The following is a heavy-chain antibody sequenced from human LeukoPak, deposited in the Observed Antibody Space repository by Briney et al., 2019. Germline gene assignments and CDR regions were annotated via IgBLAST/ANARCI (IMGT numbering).Heavy chain of an antibody. CDR3: AKHYDILTGYYKEFDY. CDR2: ISGTGANT. D-gene: IGHD3-9*01. Sequence: GGSLRLSCAASGFTFKNYGMSWVRQAPGKGLEWVSDISGTGANTYYADSVKGRFTISRDNSKNTLYLQMNSLRAEDTAVYYCAKHYDILTGYYKEFDYWGQGTLVTVSS. J-gene: IGHJ4*02. CDR1: GFTFKNYG. V-gene: IGHV3-23*01.